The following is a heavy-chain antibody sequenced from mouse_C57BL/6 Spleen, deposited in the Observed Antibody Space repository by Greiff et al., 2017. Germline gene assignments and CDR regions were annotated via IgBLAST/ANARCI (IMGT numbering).Heavy chain of an antibody. V-gene: IGHV14-4*01. CDR3: TTRGFSTTVVAPFDY. J-gene: IGHJ2*01. CDR1: GFNIKDDY. CDR2: IDPENGDT. D-gene: IGHD1-1*01. Sequence: VQLQQSGAELVRPGASVKLSCTASGFNIKDDYMHWVKQRPEQGLEWIGWIDPENGDTEYASKFQGKATITADTSSNTAYLQLSSLTSEDTAVYYCTTRGFSTTVVAPFDYWGQGTTLTVSS.